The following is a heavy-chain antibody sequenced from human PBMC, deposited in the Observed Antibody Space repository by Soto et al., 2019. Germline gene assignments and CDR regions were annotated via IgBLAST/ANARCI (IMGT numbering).Heavy chain of an antibody. J-gene: IGHJ6*03. CDR3: PTTPTSRYFDGPPMAV. Sequence: EVQLVESGGGLVKPGGSLRLSCAASGFTFSNAWMSWVRQAPGKGLEWVGRIKSKTDGGTTDYAAPVKGRFTISRDDSKKPLYLKIKSLKTEDTAVYYCPTTPTSRYFDGPPMAVWGKGTPVTVSS. CDR2: IKSKTDGGTT. D-gene: IGHD3-9*01. V-gene: IGHV3-15*01. CDR1: GFTFSNAW.